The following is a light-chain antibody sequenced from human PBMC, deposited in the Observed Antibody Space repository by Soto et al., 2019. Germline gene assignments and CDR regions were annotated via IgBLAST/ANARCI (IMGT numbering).Light chain of an antibody. J-gene: IGKJ2*01. CDR2: LGS. V-gene: IGKV2-28*01. Sequence: DIVMTQSPLSLPVTPGEPASISCRSSQSLLHSNGYNYLDWYLQKPGQSPQLLIYLGSNRASGVPDRFSGSGSGTDFTLKISRVEAEDVGVYYCLQALLTPYTFGQGNQVDSK. CDR3: LQALLTPYT. CDR1: QSLLHSNGYNY.